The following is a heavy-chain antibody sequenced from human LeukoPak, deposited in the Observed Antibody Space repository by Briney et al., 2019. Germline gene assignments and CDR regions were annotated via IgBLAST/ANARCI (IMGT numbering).Heavy chain of an antibody. Sequence: ASVKVSCKASGYTFTSYGISWVRQAPGQGLEWMGWINPNSGGTNYAQKSQGRVTMTRDTSISTAYMELSRLRSDDTAVYYCARYAEAEVGGYYGMDVWGQGTTVTVSS. CDR3: ARYAEAEVGGYYGMDV. J-gene: IGHJ6*02. CDR2: INPNSGGT. V-gene: IGHV1-2*02. CDR1: GYTFTSYG. D-gene: IGHD4-23*01.